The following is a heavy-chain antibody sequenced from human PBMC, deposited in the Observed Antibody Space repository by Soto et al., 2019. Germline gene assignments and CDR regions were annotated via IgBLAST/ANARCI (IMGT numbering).Heavy chain of an antibody. CDR1: GGSISSSSYY. Sequence: SETLSLTCTVSGGSISSSSYYWGWIRQPPGKGLEWIGSIYYSGSTYYNPSLKSRVTISVDTSKNQFSLKLSSVTAADTAVYYCARRIHSDFWSGTYYFDYWGQGTLVTVSS. CDR3: ARRIHSDFWSGTYYFDY. D-gene: IGHD3-3*01. V-gene: IGHV4-39*01. J-gene: IGHJ4*02. CDR2: IYYSGST.